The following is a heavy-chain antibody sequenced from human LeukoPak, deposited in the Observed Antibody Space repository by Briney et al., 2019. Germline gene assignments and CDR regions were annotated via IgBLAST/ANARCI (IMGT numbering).Heavy chain of an antibody. J-gene: IGHJ3*02. V-gene: IGHV4-30-4*01. Sequence: SQTLSLTCTVSGGSISNGDYFWSWIRQPPGKGLEWIGYIYYSGSTCYNPSLKSRVTISVDTSKNQFSLKLSSVTAADTAVYYCARTYYSDSTGYVREAFDIWGQGTMVTVSS. D-gene: IGHD3-22*01. CDR3: ARTYYSDSTGYVREAFDI. CDR1: GGSISNGDYF. CDR2: IYYSGST.